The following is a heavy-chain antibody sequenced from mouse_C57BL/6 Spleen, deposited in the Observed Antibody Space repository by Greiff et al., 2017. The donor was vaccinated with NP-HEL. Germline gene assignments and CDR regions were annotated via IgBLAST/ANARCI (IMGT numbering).Heavy chain of an antibody. V-gene: IGHV14-4*01. J-gene: IGHJ4*01. CDR3: TTVPGYYAMDY. CDR2: IDPENGDT. D-gene: IGHD5-1*01. Sequence: EVQLQQSGAELVRPGASVKLSCTASGFNIKDDYMHWVKQRPEQGLEWIGWIDPENGDTEYASKFQGKATITADTSSNTAYLQLSSLTSEDTAVYYCTTVPGYYAMDYWGQGTSVTVSS. CDR1: GFNIKDDY.